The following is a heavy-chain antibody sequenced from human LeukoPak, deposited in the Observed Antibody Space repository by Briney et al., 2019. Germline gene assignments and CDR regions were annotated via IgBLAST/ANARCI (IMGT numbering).Heavy chain of an antibody. CDR2: INHSGST. V-gene: IGHV4-34*01. Sequence: SETLSLTCAVYGGSFSGYYWSWIRQPPEKGLEWIGEINHSGSTNYNPSLKSRVTISVDTSKNQFSLKLSSVTAADTAVYYCARDRGASAGNDYYYGMDVWGKGPRSPSPQ. CDR3: ARDRGASAGNDYYYGMDV. D-gene: IGHD6-13*01. CDR1: GGSFSGYY. J-gene: IGHJ6*01.